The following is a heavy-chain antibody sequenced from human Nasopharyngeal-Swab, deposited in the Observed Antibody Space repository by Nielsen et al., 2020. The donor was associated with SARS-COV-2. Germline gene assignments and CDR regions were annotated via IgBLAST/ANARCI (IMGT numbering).Heavy chain of an antibody. CDR3: AKVKRPIVVVPAATDY. V-gene: IGHV3-23*01. Sequence: GGSLRLSCAASGFTFSSYAMSWVRQAPGKGLEWVSAISGSGGSTYYADSVKGRFTIPRDNSKNTLYLQMNSLRAEDTAVYYCAKVKRPIVVVPAATDYWGQGTLVTVS. D-gene: IGHD2-2*01. CDR2: ISGSGGST. CDR1: GFTFSSYA. J-gene: IGHJ4*02.